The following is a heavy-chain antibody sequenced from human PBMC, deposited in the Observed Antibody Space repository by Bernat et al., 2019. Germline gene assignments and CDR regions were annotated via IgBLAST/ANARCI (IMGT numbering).Heavy chain of an antibody. J-gene: IGHJ6*02. Sequence: QVQLVESGGGVVQPGRSLRLSCAASGFTFSSYAMHWVRQAPGKGLEWVAVISYDGSNKYYADSVKGRFTISRDNSKNTLYLQMNSLRAEDTAVYYCRRQGGLYYYYGMDVWGQGTTVTVSS. CDR1: GFTFSSYA. CDR2: ISYDGSNK. V-gene: IGHV3-30-3*01. CDR3: RRQGGLYYYYGMDV. D-gene: IGHD3-16*01.